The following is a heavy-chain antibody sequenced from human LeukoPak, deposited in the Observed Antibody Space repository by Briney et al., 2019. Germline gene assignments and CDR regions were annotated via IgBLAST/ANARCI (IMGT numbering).Heavy chain of an antibody. CDR3: AKVYGSETFYFDY. CDR1: GFNVSSNY. CDR2: LYGAGST. V-gene: IGHV3-53*04. D-gene: IGHD3-10*01. Sequence: GGSLRLSCAASGFNVSSNYMSWVRQAPGKGLEWVSVLYGAGSTYYADSVKGRFTISRHDSQNTLFLQMNSLRAEDTAVYYCAKVYGSETFYFDYWGQGTLVTVSS. J-gene: IGHJ4*02.